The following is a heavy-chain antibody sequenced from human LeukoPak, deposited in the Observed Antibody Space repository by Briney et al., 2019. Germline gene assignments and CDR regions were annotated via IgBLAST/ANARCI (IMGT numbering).Heavy chain of an antibody. V-gene: IGHV3-7*01. CDR2: IKQDGSVK. J-gene: IGHJ4*02. Sequence: GGSLRLSCVASGFTFSTYWMSWVRHTPEKGLEFVANIKQDGSVKNYMDSLKGRSTISRDNAGESLYLEINSLRADDTAVYYCARDPESSAFDLWGQGALVTVSS. CDR3: ARDPESSAFDL. CDR1: GFTFSTYW.